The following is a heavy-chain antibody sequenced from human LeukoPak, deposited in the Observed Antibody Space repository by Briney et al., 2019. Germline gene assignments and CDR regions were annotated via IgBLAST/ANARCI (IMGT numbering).Heavy chain of an antibody. CDR2: IYPGDSEA. V-gene: IGHV5-51*01. CDR3: ARFLYGVYSHYFDY. CDR1: GYTFTNYW. J-gene: IGHJ4*02. Sequence: GESLKISCKGSGYTFTNYWIGWVRQMPGKGPEWMGIIYPGDSEARYSPSFQGQITISADTSISTAYLQWSSLKASDTAMYYCARFLYGVYSHYFDYWGQGALVTVSS. D-gene: IGHD4-17*01.